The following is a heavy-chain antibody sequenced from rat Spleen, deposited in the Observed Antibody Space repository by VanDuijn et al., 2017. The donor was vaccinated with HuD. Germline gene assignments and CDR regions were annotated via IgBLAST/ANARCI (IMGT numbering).Heavy chain of an antibody. CDR3: ARDYGGYDYFDY. J-gene: IGHJ2*01. CDR1: GFTFSNYD. Sequence: EVQVVESGGGIVQPGRSMKLSCAASGFTFSNYDMVWVRQAPTKGLKWVASISYDGSTPYYRDSVKGRFTISRDNAKSTLYLQMDSLRSEDTATYYCARDYGGYDYFDYWGQGVMVTVSS. V-gene: IGHV5-7*01. D-gene: IGHD1-11*01. CDR2: ISYDGSTP.